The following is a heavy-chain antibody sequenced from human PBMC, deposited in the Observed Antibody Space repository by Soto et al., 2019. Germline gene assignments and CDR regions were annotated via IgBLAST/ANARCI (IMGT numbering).Heavy chain of an antibody. CDR3: ARGGSNRFGL. J-gene: IGHJ4*02. CDR1: GFRFSGHW. V-gene: IGHV3-7*04. Sequence: EELLVESGGGLVQPGGSLRVSCAASGFRFSGHWMSWVRQAPGKGLEWVAGIKEDGSERKYVDSAKGRFTISRDNAKKSLYLQRNSLRVEDTAVYYCARGGSNRFGLWGQGTLVTVSS. CDR2: IKEDGSER. D-gene: IGHD6-13*01.